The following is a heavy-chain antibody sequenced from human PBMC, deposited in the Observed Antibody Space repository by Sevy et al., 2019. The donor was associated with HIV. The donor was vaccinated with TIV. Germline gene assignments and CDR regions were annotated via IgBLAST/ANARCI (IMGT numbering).Heavy chain of an antibody. CDR3: ARHNYDILTGYSEALDY. CDR1: GYSFTSYW. V-gene: IGHV5-10-1*01. Sequence: GESRKISCKGSGYSFTSYWISWVRQMPGKGLEWMGRIDPSDSYTNYSPSFQGHVTISADKSISTAYLKWSSLKASDTAMYYCARHNYDILTGYSEALDYWGQGTLVTVSS. CDR2: IDPSDSYT. J-gene: IGHJ4*02. D-gene: IGHD3-9*01.